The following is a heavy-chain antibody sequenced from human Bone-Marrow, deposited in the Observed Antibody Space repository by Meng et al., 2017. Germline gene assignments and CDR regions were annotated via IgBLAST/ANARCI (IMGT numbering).Heavy chain of an antibody. CDR1: GFTFSSYW. CDR3: ARDAVLGFLEWLFGSGMDV. J-gene: IGHJ6*02. Sequence: GESLKISCAASGFTFSSYWMSWVRQAPGKGLEWVSNIKQDGSEKYYADSVKGRFTISRDNAKNSLYMQMNSLRAEDTAVYYCARDAVLGFLEWLFGSGMDVWGQGTTVTVSS. D-gene: IGHD3-3*01. CDR2: IKQDGSEK. V-gene: IGHV3-7*01.